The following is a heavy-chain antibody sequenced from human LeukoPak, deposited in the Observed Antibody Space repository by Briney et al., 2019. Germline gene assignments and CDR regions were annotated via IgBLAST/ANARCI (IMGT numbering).Heavy chain of an antibody. CDR2: IRSKPYGGTT. D-gene: IGHD2-21*02. CDR3: AKDERSLPCCGGDCFTNPIDY. V-gene: IGHV3-49*03. J-gene: IGHJ4*02. CDR1: GFTFGDYA. Sequence: GGSLRLSCTASGFTFGDYAMNWFRQAPGKGLEWVGFIRSKPYGGTTEYAASVKGRFTISRDDSKSIAYLQMNSLRAEDTAVYYCAKDERSLPCCGGDCFTNPIDYWGQGTLVTVSS.